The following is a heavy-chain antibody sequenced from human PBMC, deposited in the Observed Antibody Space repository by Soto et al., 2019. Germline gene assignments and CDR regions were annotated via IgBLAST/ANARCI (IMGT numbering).Heavy chain of an antibody. D-gene: IGHD3-3*02. CDR3: ARAALISIFFAYGMDV. CDR1: GGSISSGGYF. V-gene: IGHV4-31*03. J-gene: IGHJ6*02. CDR2: IYYSEKT. Sequence: QVQLQESGPGLVKPSQTLSLTCTVSGGSISSGGYFWNWIRQHPGKGLEWIGYIYYSEKTYYNPSLKRRVTISVDTSKSQFSLKRSSVTAADAAVYSCARAALISIFFAYGMDVWGQGTTVTVSS.